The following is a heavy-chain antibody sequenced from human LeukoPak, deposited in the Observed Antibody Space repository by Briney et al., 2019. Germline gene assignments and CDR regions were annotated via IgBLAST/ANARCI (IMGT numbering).Heavy chain of an antibody. J-gene: IGHJ4*02. Sequence: AGGSLRLSCAASGFTFSSYGMHWVRQAPGKGLEWVAFIRYDGSNKYYADSVKGRFTISRDNSKNTLYLQMNSLRAEDTAVYYCARDGPYCTNGICYRKYYFDYWGQGTLVTVSS. V-gene: IGHV3-30*02. CDR3: ARDGPYCTNGICYRKYYFDY. CDR2: IRYDGSNK. D-gene: IGHD2-8*01. CDR1: GFTFSSYG.